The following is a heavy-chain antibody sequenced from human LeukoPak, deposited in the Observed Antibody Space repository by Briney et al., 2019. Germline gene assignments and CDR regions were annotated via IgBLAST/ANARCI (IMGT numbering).Heavy chain of an antibody. CDR3: ARGGGLCSGGSCLYFDY. CDR2: ISSSGSTI. CDR1: GFTFSSYE. Sequence: PGGSLRLSCSASGFTFSSYEMNGVRQAPGKGLEGVSYISSSGSTIYYADSVKGRFTISRDHAKNSLYLQMNSLRAEDTAVYYCARGGGLCSGGSCLYFDYWGQGTLVTVSS. V-gene: IGHV3-48*03. D-gene: IGHD2-15*01. J-gene: IGHJ4*02.